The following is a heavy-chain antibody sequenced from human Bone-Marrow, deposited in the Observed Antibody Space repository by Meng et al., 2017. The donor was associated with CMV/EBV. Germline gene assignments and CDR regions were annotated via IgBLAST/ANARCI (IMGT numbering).Heavy chain of an antibody. CDR2: INPSGGST. D-gene: IGHD6-6*01. V-gene: IGHV1-46*01. CDR1: GYTFTSYY. Sequence: ASVKVSCKASGYTFTSYYMHWVRQAPGQGLEWMGIINPSGGSTSYAQKFQGRVTMTRDTSTSTVYMELSSLRSEDTAVYYCARTSIAARRTVSNLLNYYYYGMDFWGQGTTVTVSS. CDR3: ARTSIAARRTVSNLLNYYYYGMDF. J-gene: IGHJ6*02.